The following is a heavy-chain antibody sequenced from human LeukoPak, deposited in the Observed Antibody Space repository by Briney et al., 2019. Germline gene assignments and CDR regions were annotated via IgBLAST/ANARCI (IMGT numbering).Heavy chain of an antibody. J-gene: IGHJ4*02. CDR1: GGSISSGGYH. CDR3: ARAPTVTTEYYFDY. CDR2: IYYSGST. Sequence: SETLSLTCTVSGGSISSGGYHWSWIRQHPGKGLEWIGYIYYSGSTYYNPSLKSRVTISVDTSKNQFSLKLSSVTAADTAVYYCARAPTVTTEYYFDYWGQGTLVTVSS. D-gene: IGHD4-17*01. V-gene: IGHV4-31*03.